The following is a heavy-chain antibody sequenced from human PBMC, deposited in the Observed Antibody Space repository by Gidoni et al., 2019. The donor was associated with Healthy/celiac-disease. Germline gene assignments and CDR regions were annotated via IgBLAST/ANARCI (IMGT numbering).Heavy chain of an antibody. CDR2: IWYDGSNK. CDR1: GFTFSSYG. J-gene: IGHJ4*02. V-gene: IGHV3-33*06. CDR3: AKLLSYGSGSYSDY. D-gene: IGHD3-10*01. Sequence: QVQLVESGGGVVQPGRSLRLSCAASGFTFSSYGMHWVRQAPGKGLEWVAVIWYDGSNKYYADSVKGRFTISRDNSKNTLYLQMNSLRAEDTAVYYCAKLLSYGSGSYSDYWGQGTLVTVSS.